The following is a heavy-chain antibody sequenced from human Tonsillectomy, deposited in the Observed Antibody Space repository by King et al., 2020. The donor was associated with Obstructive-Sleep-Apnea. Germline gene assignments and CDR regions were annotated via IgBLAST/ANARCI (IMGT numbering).Heavy chain of an antibody. CDR2: ISGSGGGT. CDR1: GFTFSSYA. D-gene: IGHD3-22*01. CDR3: AKDRTYYYDSSGFSIGQSDDY. Sequence: QLVQSGGGLVQPGGSLRLSCAASGFTFSSYAMNWVRQAPGKGLEWVSTISGSGGGTYYADSVKGRFTISRDNSKNTLYLQMNSLRAEDTAVYYCAKDRTYYYDSSGFSIGQSDDYWGQGTLVTVSS. V-gene: IGHV3-23*04. J-gene: IGHJ4*02.